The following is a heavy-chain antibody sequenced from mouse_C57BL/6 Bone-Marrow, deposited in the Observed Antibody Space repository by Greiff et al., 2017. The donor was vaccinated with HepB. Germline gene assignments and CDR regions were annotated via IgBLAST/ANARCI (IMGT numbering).Heavy chain of an antibody. CDR3: ASRTGRDYFDY. Sequence: EVQLQQSGPELVKPGASVKISCKASGYTFTDYYMNWVKQSHGKSLEWIGDINPNNGGTSYNQKFKGKATLTVDKSSSTAYMELRSLTSEDSAVYYCASRTGRDYFDYWGQGTTLTVSS. V-gene: IGHV1-26*01. CDR2: INPNNGGT. CDR1: GYTFTDYY. J-gene: IGHJ2*01. D-gene: IGHD4-1*01.